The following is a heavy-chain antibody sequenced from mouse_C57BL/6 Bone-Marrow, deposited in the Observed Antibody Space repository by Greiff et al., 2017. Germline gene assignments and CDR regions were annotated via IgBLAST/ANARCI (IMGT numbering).Heavy chain of an antibody. J-gene: IGHJ1*03. D-gene: IGHD1-1*01. CDR2: IHPNSGST. V-gene: IGHV1-64*01. Sequence: VKLQQPGAELVKPGASVKLSCKASGYTFTSYWMHWVKQRPGQGLEWIEMIHPNSGSTNYNEKFKSKATLTVDKSSSTAYMQLSSLTSEDSAVYYCAREDYYGSSFWYFDVWGTGTTVTVSS. CDR3: AREDYYGSSFWYFDV. CDR1: GYTFTSYW.